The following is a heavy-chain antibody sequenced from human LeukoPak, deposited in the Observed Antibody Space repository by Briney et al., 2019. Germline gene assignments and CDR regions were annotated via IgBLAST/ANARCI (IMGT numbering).Heavy chain of an antibody. J-gene: IGHJ3*02. CDR1: GGSISSYY. D-gene: IGHD2-15*01. CDR2: IYYSGST. CDR3: ARARLLGYCSGGSCFPPYDAFDI. Sequence: PSETLSLTCTVSGGSISSYYWSWIRQPPGKGLEWIGYIYYSGSTNYNPSLKSRVTISVDTSKNQFSLKLSSVTAADTAVYYCARARLLGYCSGGSCFPPYDAFDIWGQGTMVTVSS. V-gene: IGHV4-59*12.